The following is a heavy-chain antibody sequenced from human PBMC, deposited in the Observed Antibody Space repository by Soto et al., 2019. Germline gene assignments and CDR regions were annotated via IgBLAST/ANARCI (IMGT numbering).Heavy chain of an antibody. J-gene: IGHJ1*01. CDR2: INHSGRT. Sequence: PLETLSVRGAVDGGGLSGYGWSWIRQPEGKGLEWSGEINHSGRTNYNRSLKSRGTISVHTSKNQFSLKLSSVPAAATAVYYCARGRRSTGVADWGQGSLVTVSS. CDR3: ARGRRSTGVAD. CDR1: GGGLSGYG. V-gene: IGHV4-34*01. D-gene: IGHD4-17*01.